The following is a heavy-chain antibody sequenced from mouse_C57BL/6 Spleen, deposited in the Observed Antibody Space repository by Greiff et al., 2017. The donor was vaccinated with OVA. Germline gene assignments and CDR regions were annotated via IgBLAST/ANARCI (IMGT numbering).Heavy chain of an antibody. CDR3: ARNGVTRYFDV. CDR2: ISSGGSYT. D-gene: IGHD2-3*01. Sequence: EVKLMESGGDLVKPGGSLKLSCAASGFTFSSYGMSWVRQTPDKRLEWVATISSGGSYTYYPDSVKGRFTISRDNAKNTLYLQMSSLKSEDTAMYYCARNGVTRYFDVWGTGTTVTVSS. CDR1: GFTFSSYG. V-gene: IGHV5-6*01. J-gene: IGHJ1*03.